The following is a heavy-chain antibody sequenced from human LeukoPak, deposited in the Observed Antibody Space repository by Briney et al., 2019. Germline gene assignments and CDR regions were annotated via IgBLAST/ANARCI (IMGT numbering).Heavy chain of an antibody. D-gene: IGHD3-10*01. CDR1: GFSVRMKY. CDR3: ARFSGPGMQHYYYYMDV. J-gene: IGHJ6*03. Sequence: PGESLRLSCAASGFSVRMKYMTWVRQAPGKGLEWVSVIFSGGTTYYADSVKGRFTVSRDNSKNMMYLQMNSLRAEDAAVYYCARFSGPGMQHYYYYMDVWGTGTTVTVSS. CDR2: IFSGGTT. V-gene: IGHV3-53*01.